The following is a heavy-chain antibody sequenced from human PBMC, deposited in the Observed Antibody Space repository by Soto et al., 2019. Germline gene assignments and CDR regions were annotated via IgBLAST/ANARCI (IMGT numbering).Heavy chain of an antibody. J-gene: IGHJ4*02. CDR1: GFTFSNAW. Sequence: EVQLVESGGGLVQPGGSLGLSCAASGFTFSNAWLTWVRQAPGKGLEWVGRVKTKAEGGTIDYAAPVKGRFTISRDDSKNTLYLQMNSLRTEDTAVYYCVAGTDWGQGTLVTVSS. CDR2: VKTKAEGGTI. CDR3: VAGTD. V-gene: IGHV3-15*01.